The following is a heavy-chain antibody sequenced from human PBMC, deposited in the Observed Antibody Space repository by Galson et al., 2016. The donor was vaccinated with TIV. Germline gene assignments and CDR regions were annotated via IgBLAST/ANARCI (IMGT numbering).Heavy chain of an antibody. Sequence: SVKVSCKASGYTFTSYYMHWVRQAPGQGLEWMGIINPSGGSTTYAQKFQGRVTMTRDMSTTTVHMELSSLGSEDTAVYYCARDGYRFGNYFDFWDQGTLVTVSS. V-gene: IGHV1-46*01. CDR1: GYTFTSYY. J-gene: IGHJ4*02. D-gene: IGHD5-12*01. CDR3: ARDGYRFGNYFDF. CDR2: INPSGGST.